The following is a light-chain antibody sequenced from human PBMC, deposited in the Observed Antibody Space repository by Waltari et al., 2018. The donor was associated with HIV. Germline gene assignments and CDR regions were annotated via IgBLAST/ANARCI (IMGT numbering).Light chain of an antibody. CDR3: SSYTSSNTLV. CDR1: SSDVGGYNY. CDR2: DVS. V-gene: IGLV2-14*01. J-gene: IGLJ2*01. Sequence: QSALTQPASVSGSPGQSITISCTGTSSDVGGYNYVSWYQQYAGKAPKLIIYDVSYRPSRVSNPFPGPKSGNPASLTIFGLQAGDEADYYCSSYTSSNTLVFGGGTKLTVL.